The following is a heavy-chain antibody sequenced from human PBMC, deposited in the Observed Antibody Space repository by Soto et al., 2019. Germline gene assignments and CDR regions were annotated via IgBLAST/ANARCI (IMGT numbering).Heavy chain of an antibody. J-gene: IGHJ5*02. CDR2: IYYSGST. Sequence: QLQLQESGPGLVKPSETLSLTCTVSGGSISSSSYYWGWIRQPPGKGLEWIGSIYYSGSTYYNPSLKSRVTISVDTSKNQFSLKLSSVTAADTAVYYCARQLYHALYARGSMNWFDPWGQGTLVTVSS. V-gene: IGHV4-39*01. CDR3: ARQLYHALYARGSMNWFDP. D-gene: IGHD3-16*02. CDR1: GGSISSSSYY.